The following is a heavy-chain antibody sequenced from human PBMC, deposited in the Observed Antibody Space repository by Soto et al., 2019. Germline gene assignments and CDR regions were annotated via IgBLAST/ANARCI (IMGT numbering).Heavy chain of an antibody. CDR2: IDPSDSYT. D-gene: IGHD6-6*01. V-gene: IGHV5-10-1*01. CDR3: ARHTQLAYQNHFDY. Sequence: GESLKISCKGSGYSFTSYWISWARQMPGKGLEWMGRIDPSDSYTNYSPSFQGHVTISADKSISTAYLQWSSLKASDTAMCYCARHTQLAYQNHFDYWGQGXLVTVSS. CDR1: GYSFTSYW. J-gene: IGHJ4*02.